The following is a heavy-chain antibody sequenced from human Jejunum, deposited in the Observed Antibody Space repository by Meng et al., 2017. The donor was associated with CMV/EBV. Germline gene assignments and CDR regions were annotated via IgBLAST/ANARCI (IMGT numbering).Heavy chain of an antibody. CDR1: GYTFTSYA. Sequence: VQLLQSGSGSQQPGASLKVSCRPSGYTFTSYAINWVRQAPGQGPDWMGWIDPNTGNPTYDQGFTGRFVFSLDTSVSTAYLQINSLRADDTAVYYCAAAGTTPEWGQGTLVTVSS. D-gene: IGHD6-13*01. CDR3: AAAGTTPE. V-gene: IGHV7-4-1*02. J-gene: IGHJ4*02. CDR2: IDPNTGNP.